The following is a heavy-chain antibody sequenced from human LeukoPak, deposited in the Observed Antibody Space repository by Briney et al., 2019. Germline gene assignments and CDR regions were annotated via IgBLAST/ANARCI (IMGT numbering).Heavy chain of an antibody. V-gene: IGHV4-34*01. CDR1: GGSFSGYY. D-gene: IGHD2-21*02. CDR3: ARDLYCGGDCYFVDY. J-gene: IGHJ4*02. CDR2: INHSGST. Sequence: PSETLSLTCAVYGGSFSGYYWSWIRQPPGKGLEWIGEINHSGSTNYNPSLKSRVTISVDTSKNQFSLKLSSVTAADTAVYYCARDLYCGGDCYFVDYWGQGTLVTVSS.